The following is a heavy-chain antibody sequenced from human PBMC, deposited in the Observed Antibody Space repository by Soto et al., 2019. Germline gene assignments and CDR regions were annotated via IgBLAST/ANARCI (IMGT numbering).Heavy chain of an antibody. CDR3: ATSFGSGSRAFDY. J-gene: IGHJ4*02. D-gene: IGHD3-10*01. CDR2: FNPILSFS. V-gene: IGHV1-69*02. Sequence: QVQLVQSGAEVKKPGSSVKVSCEASGDTFNFYTINWVRQAPGLGLEWMGRFNPILSFSNSALKFQGRVTLTADKSTSTAYMVLSSLRSEDTAIYYCATSFGSGSRAFDYWGKGALVTVSS. CDR1: GDTFNFYT.